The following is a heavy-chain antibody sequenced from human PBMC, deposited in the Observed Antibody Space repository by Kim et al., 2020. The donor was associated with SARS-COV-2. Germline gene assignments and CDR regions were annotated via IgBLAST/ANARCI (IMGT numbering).Heavy chain of an antibody. CDR3: ARGHTVVASRYYYAMDV. J-gene: IGHJ6*02. Sequence: ASVKVSCKASGYTFTDYSIHWVRQAPGRGLEWMAWISTDSGATNNAQKFQDRITLTRDTSINTTYMELRSLRSDDTAAYFCARGHTVVASRYYYAMDVGGQGSTATVSS. V-gene: IGHV1-2*02. CDR2: ISTDSGAT. D-gene: IGHD2-21*01. CDR1: GYTFTDYS.